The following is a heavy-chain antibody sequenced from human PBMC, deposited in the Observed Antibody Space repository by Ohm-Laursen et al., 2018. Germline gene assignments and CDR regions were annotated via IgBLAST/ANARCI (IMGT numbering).Heavy chain of an antibody. CDR1: GGSISSYY. V-gene: IGHV4-4*07. D-gene: IGHD3-22*01. CDR3: AGETRTYYSDGSVYTLDI. J-gene: IGHJ3*02. Sequence: GTLSLTCTVSGGSISSYYWNCIRQPAGKGLEWIGRVHSSGSTNYNPSLKSRVTMSVDTSKNQFSLKLSSVTAADTAVYFCAGETRTYYSDGSVYTLDIWGQGTMVTVSS. CDR2: VHSSGST.